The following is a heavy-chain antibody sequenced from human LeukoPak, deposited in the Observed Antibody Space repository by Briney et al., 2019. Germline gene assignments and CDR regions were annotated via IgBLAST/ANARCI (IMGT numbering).Heavy chain of an antibody. CDR1: GFTFSSSR. CDR2: ISGGSDTI. Sequence: PGGSLRLSCAASGFTFSSSRMNWVRQAPGKGLEWVSYISGGSDTIYYADSVQGRFTISRDNAKSSLYLQMNSLRVEDTAVYFCARDDCSANTCKDFQHWGQGTLVTVSS. V-gene: IGHV3-48*01. CDR3: ARDDCSANTCKDFQH. J-gene: IGHJ1*01. D-gene: IGHD2-15*01.